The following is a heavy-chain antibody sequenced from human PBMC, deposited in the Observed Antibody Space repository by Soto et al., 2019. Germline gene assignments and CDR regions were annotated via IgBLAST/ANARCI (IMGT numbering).Heavy chain of an antibody. V-gene: IGHV4-34*01. CDR2: INHSGST. CDR3: ARGWSSSSWYIRAGYYNWFDP. J-gene: IGHJ5*02. CDR1: GGSFSGYY. Sequence: SETLSLTCAVYGGSFSGYYWSWIRQPPGKGLEWIGEINHSGSTNYNPSLKSRVTISVDTSKNQFSLKLSSVTAADTAVYYCARGWSSSSWYIRAGYYNWFDPWGQGNLVTVSS. D-gene: IGHD6-13*01.